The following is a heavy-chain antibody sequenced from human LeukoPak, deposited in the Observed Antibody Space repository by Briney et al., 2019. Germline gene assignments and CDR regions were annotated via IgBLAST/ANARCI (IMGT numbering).Heavy chain of an antibody. Sequence: GASVKVSCKASGYTFTSYGISWVRQAPGQGLEWMGWISAYNGNTNYAQKLQGRVTMTTDTSTNTAYMELSSLRSGDTAVYYCARGDTLYGSSAHAGYWGQGTLVTVSS. CDR2: ISAYNGNT. J-gene: IGHJ4*02. V-gene: IGHV1-18*01. D-gene: IGHD6-13*01. CDR3: ARGDTLYGSSAHAGY. CDR1: GYTFTSYG.